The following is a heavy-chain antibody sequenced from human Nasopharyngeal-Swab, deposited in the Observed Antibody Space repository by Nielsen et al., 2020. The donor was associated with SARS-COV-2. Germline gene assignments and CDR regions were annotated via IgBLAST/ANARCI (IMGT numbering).Heavy chain of an antibody. Sequence: ASVKVSCKASGYTFTSYYMHWVRQAPGQGLAWMGIINPSGGSTSYAQKFQGRVTMTRDTSTSTVYMELSSLRSEDTAVYYCARDPRDRYYYDSSGYQTPGFDYWGQGTLVTVSS. D-gene: IGHD3-22*01. CDR1: GYTFTSYY. J-gene: IGHJ4*02. CDR3: ARDPRDRYYYDSSGYQTPGFDY. CDR2: INPSGGST. V-gene: IGHV1-46*01.